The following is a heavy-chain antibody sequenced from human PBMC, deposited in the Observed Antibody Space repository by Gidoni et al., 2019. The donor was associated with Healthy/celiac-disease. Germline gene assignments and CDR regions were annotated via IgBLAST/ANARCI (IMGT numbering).Heavy chain of an antibody. V-gene: IGHV3-21*01. D-gene: IGHD3-22*01. Sequence: EVQLVESGGGLVKPGGSLRLSCAASGFPFSSYSMNWVRQAPGKGLEWVSSISSSSSYIYYADSVKGRFTISRDNAKNSLYLQMNSLRAEDTAVYYCARDRGYYDSSGYYLGAFDIWGQGTMVTVSS. CDR3: ARDRGYYDSSGYYLGAFDI. J-gene: IGHJ3*02. CDR1: GFPFSSYS. CDR2: ISSSSSYI.